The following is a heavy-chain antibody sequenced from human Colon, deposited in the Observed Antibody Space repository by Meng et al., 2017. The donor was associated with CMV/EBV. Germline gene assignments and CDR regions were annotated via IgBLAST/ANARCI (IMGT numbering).Heavy chain of an antibody. V-gene: IGHV3-74*01. J-gene: IGHJ4*02. CDR1: GLTFSSHW. CDR3: ISEAAGGDY. CDR2: ISNDGRTP. Sequence: GESLKISCVASGLTFSSHWMHWVRQTPGKGLVWVSRISNDGRTPTYADSVKGRFTISRDNDKNTLYLQMNSLTVDDTAVYYCISEAAGGDYWGQGALVTVS. D-gene: IGHD1-14*01.